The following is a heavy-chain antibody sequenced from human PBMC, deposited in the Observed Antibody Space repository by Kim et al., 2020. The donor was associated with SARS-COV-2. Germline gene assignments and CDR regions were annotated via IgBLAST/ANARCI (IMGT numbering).Heavy chain of an antibody. CDR2: INTNTGNP. D-gene: IGHD3-10*01. V-gene: IGHV7-4-1*02. CDR3: ARTRRPFTVRGVTYYYYYGMDV. Sequence: ASVKVSCKASGYTFTSYAMNWVRQAPGQGLEWMGWINTNTGNPTYAQGFTGRFVFSLDTSVSTAYLQISRLKAEDTAVYYCARTRRPFTVRGVTYYYYYGMDVWGQRTTVTVSS. CDR1: GYTFTSYA. J-gene: IGHJ6*02.